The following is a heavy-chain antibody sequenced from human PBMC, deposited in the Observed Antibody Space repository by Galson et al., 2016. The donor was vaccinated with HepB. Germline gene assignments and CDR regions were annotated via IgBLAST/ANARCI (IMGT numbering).Heavy chain of an antibody. CDR2: VGSAGDT. Sequence: SLRLSCAASGFTFSSYDTHWVRQTTGKSLEWVSGVGSAGDTYYSGSVKGRFTISRDNSKNTLYLQMNSLRAEDTAVYYWARRETLRDGAALDYWGQGTLVTVSS. CDR3: ARRETLRDGAALDY. D-gene: IGHD1-26*01. CDR1: GFTFSSYD. J-gene: IGHJ4*02. V-gene: IGHV3-13*01.